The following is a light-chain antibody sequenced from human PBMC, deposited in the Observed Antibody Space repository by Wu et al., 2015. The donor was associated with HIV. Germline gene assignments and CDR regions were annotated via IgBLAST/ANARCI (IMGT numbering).Light chain of an antibody. CDR3: KQYNTWT. Sequence: QMTQSPSTLSASVGDRVTITCRASQSISSWLAWYQQKPGKAPKLLIYKTSSLESGVPSRFSGSGSGTEFTLTISSLQPDDFANLLXSKQYNTWTFGQGTKVEIK. V-gene: IGKV1-5*03. J-gene: IGKJ1*01. CDR1: QSISSW. CDR2: KTS.